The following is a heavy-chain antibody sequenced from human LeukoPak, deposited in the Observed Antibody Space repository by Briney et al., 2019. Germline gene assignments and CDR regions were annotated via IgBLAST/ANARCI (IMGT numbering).Heavy chain of an antibody. CDR2: INKDGSER. D-gene: IGHD6-13*01. Sequence: PGGSLRLSCAASGFTFSNYWMSWVRQAPGKGLEWVANINKDGSERNYVDSVKGRFTISRDNAKNSLYLQMNSLRAEDTAVYYCARDRGIHGWFDPWGQGTLVTVSS. CDR1: GFTFSNYW. CDR3: ARDRGIHGWFDP. J-gene: IGHJ5*02. V-gene: IGHV3-7*01.